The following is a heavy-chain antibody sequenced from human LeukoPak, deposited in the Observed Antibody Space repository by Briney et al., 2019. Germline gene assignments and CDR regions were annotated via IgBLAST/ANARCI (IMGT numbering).Heavy chain of an antibody. Sequence: SETLSLACTVSGGSISSSSYYWGWIRQPPGKGLEWIGNIYYSGSTYYNPSLKSRVTISVDTSKNQFSLKLSSVTAADTAVYYCARGKTAMAVRKYYYYMDVWGKGTTVTVSS. CDR1: GGSISSSSYY. D-gene: IGHD5-18*01. J-gene: IGHJ6*03. CDR2: IYYSGST. V-gene: IGHV4-39*01. CDR3: ARGKTAMAVRKYYYYMDV.